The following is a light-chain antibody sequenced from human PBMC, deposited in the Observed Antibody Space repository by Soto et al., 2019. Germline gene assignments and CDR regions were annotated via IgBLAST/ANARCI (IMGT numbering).Light chain of an antibody. CDR3: CSYAGTTTFYV. V-gene: IGLV2-23*02. CDR1: SSDVGRYNL. CDR2: DVT. Sequence: QYVLTQPASVSGSTGQSITISCTGTSSDVGRYNLVSWYQHHPGKAPKLIIYDVTQWPSGASNRFSGSKSGNTASLTIFGLQAEDEADYYCCSYAGTTTFYVFGTGTKVTVL. J-gene: IGLJ1*01.